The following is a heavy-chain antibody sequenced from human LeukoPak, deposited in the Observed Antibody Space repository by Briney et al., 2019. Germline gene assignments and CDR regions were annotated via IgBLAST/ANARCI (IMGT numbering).Heavy chain of an antibody. V-gene: IGHV1-69*06. Sequence: SVKVACKASGGTFSSYAISWVRQAPGQGLEWMGGIIPIFGTANYAQRFQGRVTITADKSTSTAYMELSSLRSEDTAVYYCAREGVATISGALDYWGQGTLVTVSS. CDR1: GGTFSSYA. J-gene: IGHJ4*02. D-gene: IGHD5-12*01. CDR3: AREGVATISGALDY. CDR2: IIPIFGTA.